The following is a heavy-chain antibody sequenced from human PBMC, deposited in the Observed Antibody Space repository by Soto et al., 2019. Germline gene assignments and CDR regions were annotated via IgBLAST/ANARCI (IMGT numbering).Heavy chain of an antibody. CDR2: ISYDGSNK. CDR3: ARERTEISTYYYYGMDV. CDR1: GFTFSSYA. D-gene: IGHD2-2*01. J-gene: IGHJ6*02. V-gene: IGHV3-30-3*01. Sequence: PGGSLRLSCAASGFTFSSYAMHWVRQAPGKGLEWVAVISYDGSNKYYADSVKGRFTISRDNSKNTLYLQMNSLRAEDTAVYYCARERTEISTYYYYGMDVWGQGTTVTVSS.